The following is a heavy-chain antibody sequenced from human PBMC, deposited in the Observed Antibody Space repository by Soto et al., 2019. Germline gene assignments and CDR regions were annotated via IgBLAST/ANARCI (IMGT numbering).Heavy chain of an antibody. J-gene: IGHJ3*02. CDR2: IKQDGSEK. Sequence: EVQLVESGGGLVQPGGSLRLSCAASGFTFSSYWMSWVRQAPGKGLEWVANIKQDGSEKYYVDSVKGRFTISRDNAKNSLYLQMNRLRAEDTAVYYCARAGRITIFSTGYPLNAFDIWGQGTMVTGSS. CDR3: ARAGRITIFSTGYPLNAFDI. CDR1: GFTFSSYW. D-gene: IGHD3-9*01. V-gene: IGHV3-7*01.